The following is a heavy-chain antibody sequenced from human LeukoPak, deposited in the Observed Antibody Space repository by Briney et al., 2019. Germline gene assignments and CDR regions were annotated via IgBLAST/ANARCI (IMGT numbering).Heavy chain of an antibody. CDR1: GFTISSDS. CDR2: IGYGGDT. J-gene: IGHJ2*01. Sequence: GGSLRLSCAASGFTISSDSMHWIRQAPGKGLEYVSAIGYGGDTYYANSVKGRFTISRDNSKNTLYLQMNSLRAEDTAVYYCAKYYFDSSGYYYLRKNWYFDLWGRGTLVTVSS. V-gene: IGHV3-64*01. CDR3: AKYYFDSSGYYYLRKNWYFDL. D-gene: IGHD3-22*01.